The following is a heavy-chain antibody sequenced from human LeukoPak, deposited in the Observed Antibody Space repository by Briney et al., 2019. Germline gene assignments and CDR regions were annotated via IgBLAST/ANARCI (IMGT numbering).Heavy chain of an antibody. J-gene: IGHJ1*01. V-gene: IGHV3-23*01. CDR1: GFTFSSFD. CDR3: ATITSMRVVLIS. Sequence: GGSLRLSCAASGFTFSSFDMTWVRQAPGKGLEWVSTISVSATNTYYADSVKGRFTISRDNSKNTLYLQMNSLRADDTAIYYCATITSMRVVLISWGQGTLVTVSS. CDR2: ISVSATNT. D-gene: IGHD3-22*01.